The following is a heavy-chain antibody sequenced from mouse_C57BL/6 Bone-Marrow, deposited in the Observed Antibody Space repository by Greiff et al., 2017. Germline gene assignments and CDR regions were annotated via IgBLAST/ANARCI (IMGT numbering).Heavy chain of an antibody. CDR1: GYTFTSYW. Sequence: VQLQQSGAELAKPGASVKLSCKASGYTFTSYWMHWVKQRPGQGLEWIGYINPSSGYTKYNQKFKDKATLTAEKSSSPAYMQLCRLSYEDSAVYYCAKNSLYAMYYCGLGTSVTVSS. V-gene: IGHV1-7*01. CDR3: AKNSLYAMYY. J-gene: IGHJ4*01. CDR2: INPSSGYT.